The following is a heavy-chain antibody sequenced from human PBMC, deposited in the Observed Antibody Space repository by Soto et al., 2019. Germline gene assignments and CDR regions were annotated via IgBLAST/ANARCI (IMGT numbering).Heavy chain of an antibody. Sequence: PGESLKISCKGSGYSFTSYWIGWVRQMPGKGLEWMGIIYPGDSDTRYSPSFQGQVTISADKSISTAYLQWSSLKASDTAMYYCARPGYSNYAYYYGMDVWGQGTTVTVSS. CDR1: GYSFTSYW. D-gene: IGHD4-4*01. CDR2: IYPGDSDT. V-gene: IGHV5-51*01. J-gene: IGHJ6*02. CDR3: ARPGYSNYAYYYGMDV.